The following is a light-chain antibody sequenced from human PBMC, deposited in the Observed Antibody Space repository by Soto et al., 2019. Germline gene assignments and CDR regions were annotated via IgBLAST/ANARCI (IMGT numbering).Light chain of an antibody. V-gene: IGKV3-20*01. CDR3: QQYSSSAWT. CDR1: QTGFSKY. Sequence: EIVLTQSTGTLSLSPGERATLSCRAGQTGFSKYLAWYQQKPGQAPRLLIYGASSRATGITVRFIGSESLTNFTLIFRRMEHEDFAVFYCQQYSSSAWTFRQGTKLEIK. CDR2: GAS. J-gene: IGKJ1*01.